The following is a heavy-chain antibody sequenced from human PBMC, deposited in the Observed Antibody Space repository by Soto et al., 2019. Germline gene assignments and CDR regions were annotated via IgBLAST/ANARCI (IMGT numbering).Heavy chain of an antibody. Sequence: SGPTLVNPTRTLTLTCAFSGFSLSTSGVRVSWIRQPPGKALEWLARIDWDDAKFYSTSLKTRLTISKGTSKNQVVLTMTNLDFVDTGTYYCARMRVGGSGWYDYWGQGTLVTVSS. CDR3: ARMRVGGSGWYDY. CDR1: GFSLSTSGVR. V-gene: IGHV2-70*04. J-gene: IGHJ4*02. D-gene: IGHD6-19*01. CDR2: IDWDDAK.